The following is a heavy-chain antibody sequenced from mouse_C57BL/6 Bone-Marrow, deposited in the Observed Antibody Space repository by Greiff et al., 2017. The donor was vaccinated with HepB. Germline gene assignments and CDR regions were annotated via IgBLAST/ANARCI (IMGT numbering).Heavy chain of an antibody. J-gene: IGHJ4*01. D-gene: IGHD2-3*01. Sequence: QVQLKQSGAELARPGASVKLSCKASGYTFTSYGISWVKQRTGQGLEWIGEIYTRSGNTYYNEKFKGKATLTADKSSSTAYMELRSLTSEDSAVYFCARYGGYYYSAMYYWGQGTSVTVSS. CDR1: GYTFTSYG. CDR3: ARYGGYYYSAMYY. V-gene: IGHV1-81*01. CDR2: IYTRSGNT.